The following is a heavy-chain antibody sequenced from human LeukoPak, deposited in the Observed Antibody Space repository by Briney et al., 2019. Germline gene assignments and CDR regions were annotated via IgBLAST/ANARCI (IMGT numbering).Heavy chain of an antibody. D-gene: IGHD3-10*01. CDR1: GYTFTNYF. J-gene: IGHJ4*02. CDR2: INPNDGST. Sequence: GASVKVSCKASGYTFTNYFMQWVRQAPGQGLEWMGTINPNDGSTFYAQNFQGRVTMTTDTSTSTAYMELRSLRSDDTAVYYCARDSFGNFDYWGQGTLVTVSS. V-gene: IGHV1-46*01. CDR3: ARDSFGNFDY.